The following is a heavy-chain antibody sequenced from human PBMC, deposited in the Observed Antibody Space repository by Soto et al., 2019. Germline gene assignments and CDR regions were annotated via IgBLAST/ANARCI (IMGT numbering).Heavy chain of an antibody. Sequence: QVQLVESGGGVVQPGRSLRLSCAASGFTFSSYGMHWVRQAPGQGLEWVAVISYDGSNKYYADSVKGRFTISRDNSKNTLYLQMSSVRAENTAGYYCAKDPGMRLYSGSWVDYWGQGTLVTVSS. CDR2: ISYDGSNK. CDR3: AKDPGMRLYSGSWVDY. CDR1: GFTFSSYG. J-gene: IGHJ4*02. D-gene: IGHD6-13*01. V-gene: IGHV3-30*18.